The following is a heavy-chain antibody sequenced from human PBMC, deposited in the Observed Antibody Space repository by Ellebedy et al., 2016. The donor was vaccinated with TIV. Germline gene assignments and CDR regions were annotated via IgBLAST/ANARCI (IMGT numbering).Heavy chain of an antibody. CDR1: GYTFTSYY. J-gene: IGHJ6*02. CDR2: INPSGGST. Sequence: ASVKVSXXASGYTFTSYYMHWVRQAPGQGLEWMGIINPSGGSTSYAQKFQGRVTMTRDTSTSTVYMELSSLRSEDTAVYYCARDQIYCSSTSCYGGDYYYYGMDVWGQGTTVTVSS. D-gene: IGHD2-2*01. V-gene: IGHV1-46*01. CDR3: ARDQIYCSSTSCYGGDYYYYGMDV.